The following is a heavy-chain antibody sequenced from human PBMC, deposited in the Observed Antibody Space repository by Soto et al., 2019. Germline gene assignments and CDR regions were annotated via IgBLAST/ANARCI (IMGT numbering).Heavy chain of an antibody. CDR1: GYSFSYYF. D-gene: IGHD1-26*01. V-gene: IGHV1-2*02. CDR2: INPNTAAT. Sequence: QVQLVQSGAEVKKSGASVKVSCKPSGYSFSYYFIQWVRQAPGQGLEWVAWINPNTAATNYAKKFQGRVSVTWDTSSTTAYMELTSLRPDDTAVYYCARIKWGLNYYNGMDVWGQGTTVIVSS. J-gene: IGHJ6*02. CDR3: ARIKWGLNYYNGMDV.